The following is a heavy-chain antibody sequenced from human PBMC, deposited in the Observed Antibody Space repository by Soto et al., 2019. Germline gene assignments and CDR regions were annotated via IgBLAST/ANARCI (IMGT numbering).Heavy chain of an antibody. CDR1: GFTVSSNY. CDR2: IYSGGST. CDR3: ARDRSNYYYGMDG. J-gene: IGHJ6*02. Sequence: GGSLRLSCAASGFTVSSNYMSWVRQAPGKGLEWVSVIYSGGSTYYADSVKGRFTISRDISKNTLYLQMNSLRAEDTAVYYCARDRSNYYYGMDGWGQGTTVTVAS. V-gene: IGHV3-53*01.